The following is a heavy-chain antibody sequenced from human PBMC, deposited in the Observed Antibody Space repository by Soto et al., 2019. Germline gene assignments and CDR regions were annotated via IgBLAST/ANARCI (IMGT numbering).Heavy chain of an antibody. J-gene: IGHJ6*02. CDR3: ARSQGSSTSLEIYYYYYYGMDV. Sequence: QVQLVQSGAEVKKPGSSVKVSCKASGGTFSSYAISWVRQAPGQGLEWMGGIIPIPGTANYAQKFQGRVTITADESTSTAYMELSSLRSEATAVYYCARSQGSSTSLEIYYYYYYGMDVWGQGTTVTVSS. CDR2: IIPIPGTA. D-gene: IGHD2-2*01. V-gene: IGHV1-69*01. CDR1: GGTFSSYA.